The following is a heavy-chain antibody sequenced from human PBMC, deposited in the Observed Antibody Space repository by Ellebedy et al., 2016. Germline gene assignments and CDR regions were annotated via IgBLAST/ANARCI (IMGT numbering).Heavy chain of an antibody. J-gene: IGHJ6*02. V-gene: IGHV3-30*02. CDR1: GFTFSNYG. D-gene: IGHD3-10*01. Sequence: GESLKISXAASGFTFSNYGMHWVRQAPGKGLEWVAIILYDGSNKFYADSVEGRFTISRDNSKNTLYLQMSSLRTEDMAVYYCVKDDEVRGRDSYYGLDVWGQGTTVTVSS. CDR3: VKDDEVRGRDSYYGLDV. CDR2: ILYDGSNK.